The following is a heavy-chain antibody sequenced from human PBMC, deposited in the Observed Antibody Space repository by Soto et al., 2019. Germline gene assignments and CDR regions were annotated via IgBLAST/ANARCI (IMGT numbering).Heavy chain of an antibody. CDR2: ISGSGGST. J-gene: IGHJ5*02. V-gene: IGHV3-23*01. Sequence: EVQLLESGGGLVQPGGSLRLSCAASGFTFSSYAMSWVRQAPGKGLEWVSAISGSGGSTYYADSVKGRFTISRDNSKNTLELQMNSPRAEDTAVYYCAKDQYSSSWNWFDPWGQGTLVTVSS. D-gene: IGHD6-13*01. CDR3: AKDQYSSSWNWFDP. CDR1: GFTFSSYA.